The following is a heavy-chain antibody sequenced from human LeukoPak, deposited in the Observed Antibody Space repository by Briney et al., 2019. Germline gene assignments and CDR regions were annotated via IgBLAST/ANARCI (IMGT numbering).Heavy chain of an antibody. D-gene: IGHD6-6*01. CDR2: IRYDGSNE. V-gene: IGHV3-30*02. CDR1: GFTFSSYG. Sequence: GGSLRLSCVASGFTFSSYGMHWVRQAPGKGLEWVAFIRYDGSNEYVDTVKGRFTISRDNSKNTLYLQMNSLKPEDTAVYYCANLARPLDYWGQGALVTVSS. CDR3: ANLARPLDY. J-gene: IGHJ4*02.